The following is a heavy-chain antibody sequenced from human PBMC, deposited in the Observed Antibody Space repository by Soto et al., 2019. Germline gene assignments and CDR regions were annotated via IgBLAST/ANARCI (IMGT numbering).Heavy chain of an antibody. D-gene: IGHD3-10*01. Sequence: PGGSLRLSCAASGFTFSSYGMHWVRQAPGKGLEWVAVISYDGSNKYYADSVKGRFTISRDNSMNTLYLQMNSLRAEDTAVYYCAKDGSTLLLWFGESLFDYWGQGTLVTVSS. CDR3: AKDGSTLLLWFGESLFDY. V-gene: IGHV3-30*18. CDR2: ISYDGSNK. CDR1: GFTFSSYG. J-gene: IGHJ4*02.